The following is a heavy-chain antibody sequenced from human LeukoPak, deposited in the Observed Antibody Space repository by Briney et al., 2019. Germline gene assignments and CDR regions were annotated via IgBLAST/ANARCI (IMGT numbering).Heavy chain of an antibody. J-gene: IGHJ4*02. Sequence: PGGSLRLSCAASGFTFSDYYMSWIRQAPGKGLEWVSYISSSSSYTNYADSVKGRFTISRDNSKNTLYLQMSSLRVEDTAVYYCVKSPRGGYFDYWGQGTLVTVSS. CDR1: GFTFSDYY. D-gene: IGHD2-15*01. V-gene: IGHV3-11*06. CDR3: VKSPRGGYFDY. CDR2: ISSSSSYT.